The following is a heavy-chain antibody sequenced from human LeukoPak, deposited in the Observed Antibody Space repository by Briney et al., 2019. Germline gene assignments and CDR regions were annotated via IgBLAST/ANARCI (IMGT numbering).Heavy chain of an antibody. CDR1: GFTFTKNW. J-gene: IGHJ4*02. D-gene: IGHD1-14*01. CDR2: INQGGSDK. CDR3: TRDRSRAEDD. V-gene: IGHV3-7*01. Sequence: GGSLRLSCAASGFTFTKNWMHWVRQAPGKGLEWVANINQGGSDKYYVDSVKGRFTISRDNANNLLYLQMNSLRGEDTAVYYCTRDRSRAEDDWGQGTLVTVSS.